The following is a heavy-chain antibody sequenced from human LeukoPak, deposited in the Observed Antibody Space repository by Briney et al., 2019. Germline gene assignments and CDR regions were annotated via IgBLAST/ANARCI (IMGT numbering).Heavy chain of an antibody. CDR1: GYTFTSYD. CDR2: MSPNSGNT. V-gene: IGHV1-8*01. Sequence: ASVKVSCKASGYTFTSYDINWVRQATGQGLEWMGWMSPNSGNTGYAQKFQGRVTMTRNTSISTAYMELSSLRSEDTAVYYCARVVRITMVRGVIHYYYYMDVWGKGTTVTISS. J-gene: IGHJ6*03. CDR3: ARVVRITMVRGVIHYYYYMDV. D-gene: IGHD3-10*01.